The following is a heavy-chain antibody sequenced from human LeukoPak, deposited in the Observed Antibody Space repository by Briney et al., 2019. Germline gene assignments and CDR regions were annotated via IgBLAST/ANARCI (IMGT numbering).Heavy chain of an antibody. V-gene: IGHV1-18*01. Sequence: GASVKVSCKASGYTFTSYGISWVRQAPGQGLECMGWINPYNGNRNYAQKFQGRVTMTTDTSTSTAYMDLSSLRSEDTAVYYCARDLPPYYFDYWGQGTLVTVSS. CDR3: ARDLPPYYFDY. CDR1: GYTFTSYG. CDR2: INPYNGNR. J-gene: IGHJ4*02.